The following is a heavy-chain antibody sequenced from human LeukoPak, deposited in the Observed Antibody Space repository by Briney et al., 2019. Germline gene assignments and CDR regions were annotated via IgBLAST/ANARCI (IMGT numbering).Heavy chain of an antibody. D-gene: IGHD2/OR15-2a*01. V-gene: IGHV3-21*01. CDR3: ARGNSRGLGAFDI. J-gene: IGHJ3*02. Sequence: PGGSLRLSCAASGFTFSSYSMNWVRQAPGKGPEWVSSISSSSSYIYYADSVKGRFTISRDNAKNSLYLQMNSLRAEDTAVYYCARGNSRGLGAFDIWGQGTMVTVSS. CDR1: GFTFSSYS. CDR2: ISSSSSYI.